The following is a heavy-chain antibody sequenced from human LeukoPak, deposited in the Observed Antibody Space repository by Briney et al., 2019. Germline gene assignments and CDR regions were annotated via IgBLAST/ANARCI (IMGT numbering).Heavy chain of an antibody. D-gene: IGHD3-10*01. CDR1: GGSFSGYY. V-gene: IGHV4-34*01. CDR3: ARIPLGSGQGFDP. Sequence: PSETLSLTCAVYGGSFSGYYWSWIRQPPGKGLEWIGEINHSGSTNYNPSLTSRVTISVDTSKNQFSLTLSSVTAADTAVYYCARIPLGSGQGFDPWGQGIQVTVSS. J-gene: IGHJ5*02. CDR2: INHSGST.